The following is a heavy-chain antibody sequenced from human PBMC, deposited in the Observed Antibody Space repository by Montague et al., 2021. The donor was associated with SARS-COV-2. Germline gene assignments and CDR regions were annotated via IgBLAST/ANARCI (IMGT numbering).Heavy chain of an antibody. CDR1: GGSFSGYY. D-gene: IGHD2-2*01. J-gene: IGHJ6*02. CDR3: ARVRAVPAAMRIFTLGRSYYGMGV. CDR2: INHSGST. Sequence: SETLSLTCAVYGGSFSGYYWSWIRQPPGKGLEWIGEINHSGSTNYNPSLKSRVTISVDTSKSQFSLNMSSVTAADTAVYYCARVRAVPAAMRIFTLGRSYYGMGVWGQGTTVTVSS. V-gene: IGHV4-34*01.